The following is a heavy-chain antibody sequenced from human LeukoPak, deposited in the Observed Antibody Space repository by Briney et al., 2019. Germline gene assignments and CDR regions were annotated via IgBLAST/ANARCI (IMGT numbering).Heavy chain of an antibody. Sequence: GGSLRLSCAASGFTFTTYSMDWVRQAPGKGLEWVSSISGSSNYIYYADSVKGRFTISRDNSKNTLYLQMNSLRAEDTAVYYCAKDIVWATMVRGALDYWGQGTLVTVSS. CDR3: AKDIVWATMVRGALDY. J-gene: IGHJ4*02. CDR1: GFTFTTYS. V-gene: IGHV3-21*01. CDR2: ISGSSNYI. D-gene: IGHD3-10*01.